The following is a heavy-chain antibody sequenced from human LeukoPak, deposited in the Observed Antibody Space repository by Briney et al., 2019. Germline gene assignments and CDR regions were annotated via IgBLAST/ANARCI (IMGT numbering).Heavy chain of an antibody. CDR1: GFTFISYA. D-gene: IGHD2-15*01. CDR2: ISSNGGST. Sequence: GGSLGLSCSASGFTFISYALHWVRQAPGKGLEYVSAISSNGGSTYYADSVKGRFTISRDNSKNTLYLQMSSLRAEDTAVYYCVKEEGYCSGGSCYYPFDYWGQGALVTVSS. J-gene: IGHJ4*02. V-gene: IGHV3-64D*06. CDR3: VKEEGYCSGGSCYYPFDY.